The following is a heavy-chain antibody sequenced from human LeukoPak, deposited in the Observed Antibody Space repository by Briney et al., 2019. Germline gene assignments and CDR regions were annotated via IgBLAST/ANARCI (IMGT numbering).Heavy chain of an antibody. Sequence: SETLSLTCAVYGGSFSGYYWSWIRQPPGKGLEWIGEINHSGSTNYNPSLKSRVTISVDTSKNQFSLKLSSVTAADTAVYYCASRSTLITIFGVVTPSPFDYWGQGTLVTVSS. CDR3: ASRSTLITIFGVVTPSPFDY. CDR2: INHSGST. CDR1: GGSFSGYY. J-gene: IGHJ4*02. V-gene: IGHV4-34*01. D-gene: IGHD3-3*01.